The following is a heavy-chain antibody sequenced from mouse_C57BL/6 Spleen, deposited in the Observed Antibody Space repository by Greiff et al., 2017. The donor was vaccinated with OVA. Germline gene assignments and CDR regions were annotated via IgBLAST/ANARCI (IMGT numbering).Heavy chain of an antibody. CDR3: ARNPNPYAMDY. CDR1: GFSLTSYG. CDR2: IWSGGST. J-gene: IGHJ4*01. V-gene: IGHV2-2*01. Sequence: QVQLKESGPGLVQPSQSLSITCTVSGFSLTSYGVHWVRQSPGKGLEWLGVIWSGGSTDFTAAFISRLSISKDNSKSQVFFKMNSLQADDTAICYCARNPNPYAMDYWGQGTSVTVSS.